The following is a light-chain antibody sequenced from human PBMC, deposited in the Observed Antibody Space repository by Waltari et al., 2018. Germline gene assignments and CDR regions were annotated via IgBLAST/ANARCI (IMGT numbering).Light chain of an antibody. Sequence: DIVMTQSPDSLAVSLGERATINCKSSKSVLYSSNNRNYLTWYQQKPGQPPKLLIYWASIRESGVPDRFSGSGSGTDFTLTISSLQAEDVAVYYCQQYYTTPLTFGGGTKVEIK. CDR1: KSVLYSSNNRNY. J-gene: IGKJ4*01. CDR2: WAS. CDR3: QQYYTTPLT. V-gene: IGKV4-1*01.